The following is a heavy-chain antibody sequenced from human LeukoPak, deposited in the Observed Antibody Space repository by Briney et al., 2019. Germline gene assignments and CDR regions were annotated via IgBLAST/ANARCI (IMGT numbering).Heavy chain of an antibody. CDR3: AKDIIGTVGWYMDV. CDR2: IRYDGSNK. CDR1: GFTFSSYG. Sequence: PGGSLRLSCAASGFTFSSYGMHWVRQAPGKGLEWVAFIRYDGSNKYYADSVKGRFTISRDNSKNTLYLQMNSLRAEDTAVYYCAKDIIGTVGWYMDVWGKGTTVTISS. J-gene: IGHJ6*03. D-gene: IGHD4-23*01. V-gene: IGHV3-30*02.